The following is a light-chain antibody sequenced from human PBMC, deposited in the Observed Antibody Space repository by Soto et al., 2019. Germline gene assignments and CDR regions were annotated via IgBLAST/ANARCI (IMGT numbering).Light chain of an antibody. Sequence: EMLLTQSPGTRSLSPGETATLSCRASQSVSGSYLVWYQQKPGQAPRLLISATSTRATGIPDRFSGSASGTDFTLTLSRLEPEDFAVYYCQQYGTSPRTFGQGTKVDIK. V-gene: IGKV3-20*01. CDR3: QQYGTSPRT. J-gene: IGKJ1*01. CDR1: QSVSGSY. CDR2: ATS.